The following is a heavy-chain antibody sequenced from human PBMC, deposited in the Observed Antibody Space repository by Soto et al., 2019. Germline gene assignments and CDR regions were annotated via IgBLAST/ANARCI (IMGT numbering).Heavy chain of an antibody. D-gene: IGHD6-19*01. CDR1: GFTFSSYS. CDR3: ARDSTGSAWPLFDY. Sequence: GGSLRLSCAASGFTFSSYSMNWVRQAPGKGLEWISYIHWSTGPTYYADSVKGRFTISRDNAQNSLYLQMNSLREEDTAVYYCARDSTGSAWPLFDYWGQGSLVTVSS. V-gene: IGHV3-48*02. CDR2: IHWSTGPT. J-gene: IGHJ4*02.